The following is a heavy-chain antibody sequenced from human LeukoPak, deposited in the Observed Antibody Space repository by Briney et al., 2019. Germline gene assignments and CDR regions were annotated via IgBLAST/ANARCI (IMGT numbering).Heavy chain of an antibody. J-gene: IGHJ4*02. CDR3: VKYDSSGYYRY. CDR2: INHSGST. Sequence: SETLSLTCAVYGGSFSGYYWSWIRQPPGKGLEWIGEINHSGSTNYNPSLKSRVTISVDTSKNQFSLKLSSVTAADTAVYYCVKYDSSGYYRYWGQGTLVTVSS. D-gene: IGHD3-22*01. V-gene: IGHV4-34*01. CDR1: GGSFSGYY.